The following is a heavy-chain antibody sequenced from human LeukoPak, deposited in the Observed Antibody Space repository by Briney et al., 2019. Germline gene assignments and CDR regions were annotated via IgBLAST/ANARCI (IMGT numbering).Heavy chain of an antibody. D-gene: IGHD2-2*01. CDR1: GYTFTSYD. Sequence: ASVKVSCKASGYTFTSYDINWVRQATGQGLEWMGWMNPNSGNTGYAQKFQGRVTMTRNTSISTAYMELSSLRSEDTAVYYCATPGPVVPAAISDYYGVDVWGQGTTVTVSS. CDR3: ATPGPVVPAAISDYYGVDV. V-gene: IGHV1-8*01. CDR2: MNPNSGNT. J-gene: IGHJ6*02.